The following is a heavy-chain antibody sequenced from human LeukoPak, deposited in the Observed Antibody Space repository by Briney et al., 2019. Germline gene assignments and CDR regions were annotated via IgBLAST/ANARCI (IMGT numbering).Heavy chain of an antibody. CDR2: IYTSGST. CDR1: GGSISSGSYY. Sequence: SQTLSLTCTVSGGSISSGSYYWSWIRQPAGKGLEWIGRIYTSGSTNYNPSLKSRVTISVDTSKNQFSLKLSSVTAADTAVYYCARGQWELLPFDYWGQGTLFTVSS. CDR3: ARGQWELLPFDY. D-gene: IGHD1-26*01. V-gene: IGHV4-61*02. J-gene: IGHJ4*02.